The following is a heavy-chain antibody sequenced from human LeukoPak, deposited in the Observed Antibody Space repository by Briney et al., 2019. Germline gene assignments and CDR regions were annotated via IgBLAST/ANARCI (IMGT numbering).Heavy chain of an antibody. CDR3: ARHWLEAAKTYSYWFDP. D-gene: IGHD6-13*01. CDR2: IYRGGTI. V-gene: IGHV4-4*09. Sequence: SETLSLTCSVSGGSISDYYWSWIRQPPGKGLEWIGYIYRGGTINYNPSVKSRVTMSLDTSKNQISLMLNSVTTADTAIYYCARHWLEAAKTYSYWFDPWGQGTLVTVSS. J-gene: IGHJ5*02. CDR1: GGSISDYY.